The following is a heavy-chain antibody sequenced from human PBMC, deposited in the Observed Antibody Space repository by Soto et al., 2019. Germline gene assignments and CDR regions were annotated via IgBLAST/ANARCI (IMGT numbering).Heavy chain of an antibody. CDR1: GGSISSYY. CDR2: IYYSGST. CDR3: ASGNGLRYFDWLLAY. D-gene: IGHD3-9*01. Sequence: SETLSLTCTVSGGSISSYYWSWIRQPPGKGLEWIGYIYYSGSTNYNPSLKSRVTISVDTSKNQFSLKLSSVTAADTAVYYCASGNGLRYFDWLLAYWGQGTLVTVSS. J-gene: IGHJ4*02. V-gene: IGHV4-59*01.